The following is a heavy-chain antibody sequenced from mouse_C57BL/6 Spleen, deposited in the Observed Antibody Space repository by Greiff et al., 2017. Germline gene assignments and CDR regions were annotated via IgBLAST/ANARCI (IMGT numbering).Heavy chain of an antibody. V-gene: IGHV1-52*01. Sequence: QVQLQQPGAELVRPGSSVKLSCKASGYTFTSYWMHWVKQRPIQGLEWIGNIDPSDSETHYNQKFKDKATLTVDKSSSTAYMQLSSLTSEDSAVYYCAREGFLYYFDDWGQGTTLTVSS. J-gene: IGHJ2*01. D-gene: IGHD6-2*01. CDR1: GYTFTSYW. CDR3: AREGFLYYFDD. CDR2: IDPSDSET.